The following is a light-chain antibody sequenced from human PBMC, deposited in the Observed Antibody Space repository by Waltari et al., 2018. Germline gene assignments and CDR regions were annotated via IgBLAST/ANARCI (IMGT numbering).Light chain of an antibody. CDR2: DVD. CDR1: SNDIGAYDF. CDR3: SSFTTSKARV. Sequence: QSALIQPASLSASPGQSITISCTGTSNDIGAYDFVPWHQQHPVKVPKLIIYDVDVRPSGISNCFSGSKSGNTASLTIAGLQAEDDSDYYCSSFTTSKARVFGGGTRVTVL. J-gene: IGLJ2*01. V-gene: IGLV2-14*03.